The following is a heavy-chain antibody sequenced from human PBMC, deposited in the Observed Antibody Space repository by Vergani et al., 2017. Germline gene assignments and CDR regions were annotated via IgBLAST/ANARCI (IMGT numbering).Heavy chain of an antibody. J-gene: IGHJ5*02. CDR2: ISYDGSNK. D-gene: IGHD4-17*01. CDR1: GFTFSSYA. Sequence: QVQLVESGGGVVQPGRSLRLSCAASGFTFSSYAMHWVRQAPGKELEWVAVISYDGSNKYYADSVKGRFTISRDNSKNTLYLQMNSLRAEDTAVYYCARGPPTVTTVDDAMIDNNWFDPWGQGTLVTVSS. CDR3: ARGPPTVTTVDDAMIDNNWFDP. V-gene: IGHV3-30-3*01.